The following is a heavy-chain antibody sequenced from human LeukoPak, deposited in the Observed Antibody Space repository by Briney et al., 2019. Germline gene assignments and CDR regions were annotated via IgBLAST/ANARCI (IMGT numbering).Heavy chain of an antibody. J-gene: IGHJ4*02. Sequence: ASVKVSCKASGFTSTSSAVQWVRQARGQRLELIGRIVVGSGNTNYAQKFQERVTITRDMSTSTAYMELSSLRSEDTAVYYCATARYSSNWSYYWGQGTLVTVSS. CDR1: GFTSTSSA. D-gene: IGHD6-13*01. V-gene: IGHV1-58*01. CDR3: ATARYSSNWSYY. CDR2: IVVGSGNT.